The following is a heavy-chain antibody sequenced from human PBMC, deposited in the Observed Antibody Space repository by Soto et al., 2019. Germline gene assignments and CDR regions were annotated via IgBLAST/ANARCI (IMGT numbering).Heavy chain of an antibody. CDR1: GYTFTGYY. CDR2: INPNSGGT. D-gene: IGHD6-19*01. Sequence: ASVKVSCKASGYTFTGYYMHWVRQAPGQGLEWMGWINPNSGGTNYAQKFQGWVTMTRDTSISTAYMELSRLRSDDTAVYYCAREGQSGIAVAGTLHYYYYGMDVWGQGTTVTVSS. CDR3: AREGQSGIAVAGTLHYYYYGMDV. V-gene: IGHV1-2*04. J-gene: IGHJ6*02.